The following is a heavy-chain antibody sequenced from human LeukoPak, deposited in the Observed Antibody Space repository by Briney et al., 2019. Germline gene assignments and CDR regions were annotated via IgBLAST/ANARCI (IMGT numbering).Heavy chain of an antibody. CDR1: GFTFSSYA. CDR3: AKKYYYGSGSPTPYGMDV. J-gene: IGHJ6*02. D-gene: IGHD3-10*01. CDR2: ISYDGSNK. V-gene: IGHV3-30-3*02. Sequence: HPGGSLRLSCAASGFTFSSYAMHWVRQAPGKGLEWVAVISYDGSNKYYADSVKGRFTISRDNSKNTLYLQMNSLRAEDTAVYYCAKKYYYGSGSPTPYGMDVWGQGTTVTVSS.